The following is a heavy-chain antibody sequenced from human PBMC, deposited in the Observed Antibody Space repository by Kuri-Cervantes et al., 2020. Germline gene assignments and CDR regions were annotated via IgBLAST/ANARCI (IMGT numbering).Heavy chain of an antibody. CDR1: GFTFDDYA. J-gene: IGHJ4*02. D-gene: IGHD6-19*01. CDR2: ISWNSDRV. Sequence: SLKISCAASGFTFDDYAMHWVRQAPGKGLEWVSGISWNSDRVGYADSAKGRFTISRDNAKNSLYLQMSSLRVEDTAFYYCAKEGDSSVDNLPIDHWGQGTLVTVSS. CDR3: AKEGDSSVDNLPIDH. V-gene: IGHV3-9*01.